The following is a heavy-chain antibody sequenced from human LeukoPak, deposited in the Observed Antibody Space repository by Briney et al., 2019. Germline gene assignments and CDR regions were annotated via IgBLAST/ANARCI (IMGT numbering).Heavy chain of an antibody. J-gene: IGHJ5*02. V-gene: IGHV3-23*01. D-gene: IGHD6-19*01. Sequence: GGSLRLSCTASGIVFSRTAMNWARQSPGRGLEWLSAISGGGERTFYADSVKGRFTISRDNSKNMVYLQMNSLRAYDTAIYYCGKDGGQYSSGPEFDPRGQGALVTVSS. CDR3: GKDGGQYSSGPEFDP. CDR1: GIVFSRTA. CDR2: ISGGGERT.